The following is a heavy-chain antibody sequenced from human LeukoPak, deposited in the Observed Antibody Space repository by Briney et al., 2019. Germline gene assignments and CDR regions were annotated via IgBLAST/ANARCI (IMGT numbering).Heavy chain of an antibody. CDR3: GGDLSTGWPVSY. CDR1: GYTFTTYG. CDR2: ISAYDGNT. D-gene: IGHD2-8*02. Sequence: GASVKVSCKASGYTFTTYGITWLRQAPGQGLEWLGWISAYDGNTKYAQKLQGRVSMTRDTSTNTAYMELRSLRSDDTAVYYCGGDLSTGWPVSYWGQGTLITVSS. J-gene: IGHJ4*02. V-gene: IGHV1-18*01.